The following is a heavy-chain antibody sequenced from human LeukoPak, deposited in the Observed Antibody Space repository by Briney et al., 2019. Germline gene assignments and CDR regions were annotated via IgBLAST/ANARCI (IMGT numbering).Heavy chain of an antibody. D-gene: IGHD3-16*01. CDR3: AYLGPLIDY. CDR1: GFSFNSYA. CDR2: ISYDGNNK. V-gene: IGHV3-30-3*01. J-gene: IGHJ4*02. Sequence: GGSLRLSCAASGFSFNSYAMYWVRQAPGKGLEWVAVISYDGNNKYYADSVKGRFTISRDNSKNTLYLQMNSLRAEDTAVYYCAYLGPLIDYWGQGTLVTVST.